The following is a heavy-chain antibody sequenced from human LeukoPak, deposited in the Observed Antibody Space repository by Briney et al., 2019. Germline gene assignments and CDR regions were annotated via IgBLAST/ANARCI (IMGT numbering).Heavy chain of an antibody. D-gene: IGHD3-10*01. V-gene: IGHV4-61*02. Sequence: PSETLSLTCTVSGGSISSGSYYWSWIRQPAGKGLEWIGRIYTSGSTNYNPSLKSRVTISVDTSKNQFSLKLSSVTAADTAVYYCARLVDNYYGSGSLDYWGQGTLVTVSS. J-gene: IGHJ4*02. CDR1: GGSISSGSYY. CDR3: ARLVDNYYGSGSLDY. CDR2: IYTSGST.